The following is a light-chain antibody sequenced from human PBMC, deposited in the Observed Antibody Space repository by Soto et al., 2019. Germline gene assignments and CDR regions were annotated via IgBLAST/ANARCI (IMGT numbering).Light chain of an antibody. V-gene: IGKV3-20*01. CDR2: AAS. CDR1: QSMTRTY. Sequence: EIVLMQSPGTLSLSPGERATLSCRASQSMTRTYIAWYQKKPGQAPRLLIYAASIRAPGIPDKFSGTGSGTDFTLTISRLEPEDFAVYHCQQYGSSPLITFGQGTRLEIK. CDR3: QQYGSSPLIT. J-gene: IGKJ5*01.